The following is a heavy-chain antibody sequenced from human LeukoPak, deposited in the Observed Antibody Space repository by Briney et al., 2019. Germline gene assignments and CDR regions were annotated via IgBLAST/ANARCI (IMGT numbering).Heavy chain of an antibody. V-gene: IGHV3-49*04. CDR2: IRSKAYGATT. J-gene: IGHJ4*02. CDR1: GFTFGDYA. CDR3: TRDGYYYGSGSDFDY. Sequence: GGSLRLSCTASGFTFGDYAMSWVRQAPGKGLEWVGFIRSKAYGATTEYAASVKGRFTISRDDYKSIVYLQMNSLKAEDTAMYYCTRDGYYYGSGSDFDYWGQGTLVTVSS. D-gene: IGHD3-10*01.